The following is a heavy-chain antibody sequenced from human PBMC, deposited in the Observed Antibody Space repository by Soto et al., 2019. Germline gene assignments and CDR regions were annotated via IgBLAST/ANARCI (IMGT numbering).Heavy chain of an antibody. J-gene: IGHJ6*02. Sequence: ASVKVSCKASGYTFTSYGISWVRQAPGQGLEWMGWISAYNGNTNYAQKLQGRVTMTTDTSTSTAYMELRSLRSDDTAVYYCARLGYSGYDYYYYYGMDVRGQGTTVTVSS. D-gene: IGHD5-12*01. CDR2: ISAYNGNT. V-gene: IGHV1-18*01. CDR3: ARLGYSGYDYYYYYGMDV. CDR1: GYTFTSYG.